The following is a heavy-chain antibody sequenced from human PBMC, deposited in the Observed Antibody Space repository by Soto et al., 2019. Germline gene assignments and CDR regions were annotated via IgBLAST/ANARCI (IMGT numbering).Heavy chain of an antibody. J-gene: IGHJ5*02. CDR1: GGSISSYY. D-gene: IGHD2-15*01. Sequence: SETLSLTCTVSGGSISSYYWSWIRQPAGKGLEWIGRIYTGGSTNYNPSLKSRVTMSVDTSKNQFSLKLSSVTAADTAVYYCARVGGYCSGGSCYDGWFDPWGQGTLVTVSS. CDR3: ARVGGYCSGGSCYDGWFDP. V-gene: IGHV4-4*07. CDR2: IYTGGST.